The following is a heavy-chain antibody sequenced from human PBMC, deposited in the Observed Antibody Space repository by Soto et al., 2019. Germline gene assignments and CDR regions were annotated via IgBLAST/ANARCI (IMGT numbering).Heavy chain of an antibody. CDR3: ARRGDGSGSLDY. Sequence: PSETLSLTCTASGGSISSYYWSWIRQPAGKGLEWIGRIYTSGSTTYSPSLKSPVTISVDKSKNQFSLKLSSVTAADTAVYYCARRGDGSGSLDYWGRGTLVTVSS. CDR2: IYTSGST. V-gene: IGHV4-4*07. J-gene: IGHJ4*02. D-gene: IGHD3-10*01. CDR1: GGSISSYY.